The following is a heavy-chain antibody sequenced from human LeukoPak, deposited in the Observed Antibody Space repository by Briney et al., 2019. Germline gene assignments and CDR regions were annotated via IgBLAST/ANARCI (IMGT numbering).Heavy chain of an antibody. CDR2: INHSGST. D-gene: IGHD3-3*01. CDR3: ATGITIFGVVTYNWFDP. Sequence: MPSETLSLTCAVYGGSFSGYYWSWIRQPPGKGLEWIGEINHSGSTNYNPSLKSRVTISVDTSKNQFSLKLSSVTAADTTVYYCATGITIFGVVTYNWFDPWGQGTLVTVSS. J-gene: IGHJ5*02. CDR1: GGSFSGYY. V-gene: IGHV4-34*01.